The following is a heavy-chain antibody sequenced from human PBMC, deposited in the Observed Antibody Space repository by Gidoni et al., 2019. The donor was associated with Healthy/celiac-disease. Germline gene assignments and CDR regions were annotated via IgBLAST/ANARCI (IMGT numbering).Heavy chain of an antibody. D-gene: IGHD3-3*01. J-gene: IGHJ6*02. CDR1: GFTFSDYY. V-gene: IGHV3-11*01. Sequence: QVQLVESGGGLVKPGGTMRLSCAASGFTFSDYYMSWIRQAPGKGLELVSYIRSSGSTIYYADSVKGRFTISRDNAKNSLYLQMNSLRAEDTAVYYCARGLRFLEWLEGMDVWGQGTTVTVSS. CDR3: ARGLRFLEWLEGMDV. CDR2: IRSSGSTI.